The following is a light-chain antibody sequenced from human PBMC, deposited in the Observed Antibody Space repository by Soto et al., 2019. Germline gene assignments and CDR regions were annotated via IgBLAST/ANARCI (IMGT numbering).Light chain of an antibody. CDR3: QQYNNWPWT. Sequence: EIVMTQSPATLSVSPGERVTLSCRASQTVRSNLAWYQQKPGQAPRLLIYGASTTATGIPARFSGSASGTDFTLTISSLQSEDFAVYYCQQYNNWPWTFGQGTKVEIK. CDR2: GAS. J-gene: IGKJ1*01. CDR1: QTVRSN. V-gene: IGKV3-15*01.